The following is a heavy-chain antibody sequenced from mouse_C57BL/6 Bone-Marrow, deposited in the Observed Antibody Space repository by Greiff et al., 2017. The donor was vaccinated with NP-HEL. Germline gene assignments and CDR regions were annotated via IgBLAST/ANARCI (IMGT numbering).Heavy chain of an antibody. CDR3: TTPDYGGSYC. V-gene: IGHV14-1*01. CDR1: GFNIKDYY. D-gene: IGHD1-1*01. Sequence: VQLKESGAELVRPGASVKLSCTASGFNIKDYYMHWVKQRPEQGLEWIGRIDPDDGDTEYAPKFQGKATMTADTSSNTSYLQLSSLTSEDAAVYYCTTPDYGGSYCWGQGTTLTVSS. CDR2: IDPDDGDT. J-gene: IGHJ2*01.